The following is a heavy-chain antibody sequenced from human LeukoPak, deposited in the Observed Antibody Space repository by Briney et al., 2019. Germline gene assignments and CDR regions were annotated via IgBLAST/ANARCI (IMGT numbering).Heavy chain of an antibody. CDR3: ARTFSTSYPDAFDI. Sequence: EASETLSLTCTVSGGPISSYYWSWIRQPPGKGLEWVGYIYYSGRTDYNPSLKSRVALSADTSKNRFSLMLSSVTAADTAVYFCARTFSTSYPDAFDIWGQGTMVTVSS. J-gene: IGHJ3*02. CDR2: IYYSGRT. D-gene: IGHD2-2*01. CDR1: GGPISSYY. V-gene: IGHV4-59*08.